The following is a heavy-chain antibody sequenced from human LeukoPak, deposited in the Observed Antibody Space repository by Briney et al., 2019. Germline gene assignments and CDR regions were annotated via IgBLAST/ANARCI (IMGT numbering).Heavy chain of an antibody. CDR3: ARGRLSASAFRPFEH. Sequence: SETLSHTRSVSGDSITTSYWNWIRQPPGQGLEWIGSIFYSGNTKYNPALQSRVTISVDTSKNQFSLEVNSVTAADTAVYYCARGRLSASAFRPFEHWGRGTLVTVSS. J-gene: IGHJ4*02. CDR2: IFYSGNT. V-gene: IGHV4-59*01. D-gene: IGHD6-25*01. CDR1: GDSITTSY.